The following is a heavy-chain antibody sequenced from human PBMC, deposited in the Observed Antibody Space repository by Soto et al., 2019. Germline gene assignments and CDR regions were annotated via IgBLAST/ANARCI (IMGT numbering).Heavy chain of an antibody. CDR1: GYTFTSYG. Sequence: ASVKVSCKASGYTFTSYGISWVRQAPGQGLEWMGWISAYNGNTNYAQKLQGRVTMATDTSTSTAYMELRSLRSDDTAVYYCASVYIDYVPGFFVYWGQGSQVTVSS. CDR2: ISAYNGNT. V-gene: IGHV1-18*01. D-gene: IGHD4-17*01. CDR3: ASVYIDYVPGFFVY. J-gene: IGHJ4*02.